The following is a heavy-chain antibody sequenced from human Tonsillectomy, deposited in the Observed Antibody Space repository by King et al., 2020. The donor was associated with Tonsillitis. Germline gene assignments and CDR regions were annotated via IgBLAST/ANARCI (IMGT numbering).Heavy chain of an antibody. CDR3: AGGAGGYFEL. Sequence: VQLVESGGGLVQPGGSLRLSCAASGFTFSTYWMTWVRQAPGKGLEWVAIIKKDGSEKHYLDSLKDRFTISRDNAKNSLYLQMNTLRAEVTAVYYCAGGAGGYFELWGRGTSVTVSS. J-gene: IGHJ2*01. V-gene: IGHV3-7*01. CDR1: GFTFSTYW. CDR2: IKKDGSEK.